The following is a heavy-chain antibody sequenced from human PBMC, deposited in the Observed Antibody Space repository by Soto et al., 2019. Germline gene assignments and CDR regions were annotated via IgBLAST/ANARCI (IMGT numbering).Heavy chain of an antibody. CDR3: TRRSSGAVYEV. D-gene: IGHD3-16*01. CDR2: ISAYNGYP. V-gene: IGHV1-18*04. CDR1: GYIFTNYG. J-gene: IGHJ4*02. Sequence: QIHLVQSGPEVRKPGASVNVSCKTSGYIFTNYGVSWVRQAPGEGLEVVGWISAYNGYPKYGQRFQDRVTLGTDTSTHTAYTELRNLGSIATGSYHGTRRSSGAVYEVWGQGTL.